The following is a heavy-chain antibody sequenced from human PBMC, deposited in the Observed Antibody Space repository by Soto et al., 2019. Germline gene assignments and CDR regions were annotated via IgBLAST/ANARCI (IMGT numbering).Heavy chain of an antibody. J-gene: IGHJ6*02. CDR3: AREAIAARHSGMDV. Sequence: GGSLRLSCGASGFIISSYGMHWVRQAPGKGLEWVAVIWYDGNNKYYVDSVRGRFTISRDNSKNTLYLQMNSLRAEDTAVYYCAREAIAARHSGMDVWGLGTTVTVSS. CDR2: IWYDGNNK. D-gene: IGHD6-6*01. V-gene: IGHV3-33*01. CDR1: GFIISSYG.